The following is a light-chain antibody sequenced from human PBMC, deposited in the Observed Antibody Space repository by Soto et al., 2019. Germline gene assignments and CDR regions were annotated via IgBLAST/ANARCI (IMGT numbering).Light chain of an antibody. J-gene: IGKJ5*01. CDR3: KKSSRTPAT. Sequence: DIQMTQSPSSLSASVGDRVTITCRASQSISTYLNWYQQKPGKAPNLLIYAASTLQRGVPSRFSGSGSGTYFTLTISSLKAEDFATYYCKKSSRTPATFGQGTRLKIK. CDR2: AAS. CDR1: QSISTY. V-gene: IGKV1-39*01.